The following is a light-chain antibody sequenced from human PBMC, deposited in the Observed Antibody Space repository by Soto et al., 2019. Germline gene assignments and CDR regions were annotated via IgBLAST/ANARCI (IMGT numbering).Light chain of an antibody. J-gene: IGKJ2*01. CDR2: QVS. CDR1: HSLVHTDGKTY. Sequence: DIVVTQTPLSLSVTPGQPASTSCKSGHSLVHTDGKTYLFWYLQKPGQPPQPLIYQVSNRFSGVPDRFSGSGSGTDFTLKISRMEAEDVGVYYCMQSLQLPYTFGQGTKLEIK. CDR3: MQSLQLPYT. V-gene: IGKV2D-29*01.